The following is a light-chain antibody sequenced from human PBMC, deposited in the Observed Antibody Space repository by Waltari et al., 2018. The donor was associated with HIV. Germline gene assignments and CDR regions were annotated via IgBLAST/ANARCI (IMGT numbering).Light chain of an antibody. CDR2: DGS. CDR3: QVWDRSSDHWV. J-gene: IGLJ3*02. CDR1: NIGGKS. Sequence: SYVLTQPPSVSVAPGETARITCGGNNIGGKSVHWYQQKPGQAPVLLIFDGSDRPPGVPRRFSGSNSGNTATLTISRVEAGDEADYYCQVWDRSSDHWVFGGGTKLPVL. V-gene: IGLV3-21*04.